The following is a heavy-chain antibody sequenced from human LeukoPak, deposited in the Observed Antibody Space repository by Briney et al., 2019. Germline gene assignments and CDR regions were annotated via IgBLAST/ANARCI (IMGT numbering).Heavy chain of an antibody. J-gene: IGHJ6*03. V-gene: IGHV3-23*01. D-gene: IGHD2-2*01. Sequence: GGSLRLSCAASGFTFSSYAMNWVRQAPGKGLEWVSTITGRGHSTYYADSVKGRFTISRDNSKSTLYLQMNSLRAEDTAVYYCARRNPHIVVVPAATIDYYYMDVWGKGTTVTVSS. CDR1: GFTFSSYA. CDR3: ARRNPHIVVVPAATIDYYYMDV. CDR2: ITGRGHST.